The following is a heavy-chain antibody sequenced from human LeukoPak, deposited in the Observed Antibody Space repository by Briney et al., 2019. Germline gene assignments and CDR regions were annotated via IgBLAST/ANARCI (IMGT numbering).Heavy chain of an antibody. Sequence: GESLKISCQGSGYSFTSYWIGWVRQLPGNGLEWMGIIYPGDSDTRYSPSFQGQVTISADKSISTAYLQWSSLKASDTAMYYCARLSWCYYGSGSYYNAFDYWGQGTLVTVSS. CDR2: IYPGDSDT. V-gene: IGHV5-51*01. CDR3: ARLSWCYYGSGSYYNAFDY. J-gene: IGHJ4*02. CDR1: GYSFTSYW. D-gene: IGHD3-10*01.